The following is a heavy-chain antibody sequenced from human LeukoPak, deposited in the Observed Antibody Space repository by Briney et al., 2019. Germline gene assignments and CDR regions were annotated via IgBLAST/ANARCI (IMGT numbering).Heavy chain of an antibody. CDR2: INHSGST. CDR1: DDSITMYY. Sequence: SETLSLTCSVSDDSITMYYWSWIRQPPGKGLEWIGEINHSGSTNYNPSLKSRVTISVDTSKNQFSLKLSSVTAADTAVYYCARDLSSLYYFDYWGQGTLVTVSS. D-gene: IGHD6-6*01. CDR3: ARDLSSLYYFDY. J-gene: IGHJ4*02. V-gene: IGHV4-34*01.